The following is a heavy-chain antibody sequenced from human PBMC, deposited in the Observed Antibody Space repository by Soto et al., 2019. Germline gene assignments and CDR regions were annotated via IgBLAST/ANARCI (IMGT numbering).Heavy chain of an antibody. CDR3: SHSGGGLYYDTPTDAFDI. CDR1: GFSLSTSGVG. V-gene: IGHV2-5*02. CDR2: IYWDDDK. J-gene: IGHJ3*02. D-gene: IGHD3-22*01. Sequence: QITLKESGPTLVKPTQNLTLTCTFSGFSLSTSGVGVGWIRQPPGKALEWLALIYWDDDKRYSPSLKSRLTITEDTSKNPVVLTMTHRDPVDTATYYFSHSGGGLYYDTPTDAFDIWGEGTIVTVSS.